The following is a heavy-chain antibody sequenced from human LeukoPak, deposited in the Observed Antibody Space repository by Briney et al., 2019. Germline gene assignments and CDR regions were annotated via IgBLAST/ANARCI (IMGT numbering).Heavy chain of an antibody. V-gene: IGHV3-21*06. CDR2: ISTNSAFI. D-gene: IGHD2-21*01. Sequence: GGSLRLSCAASGFTFSNAWLSWVRQAPGKGLEWVSSISTNSAFIYYADSVRGRFTISRDVSKNTLYLQMNSLRPEDTAVYYCARDYCSPIVCFVVSAYMAVWGKGTSVTVSS. CDR1: GFTFSNAW. J-gene: IGHJ6*03. CDR3: ARDYCSPIVCFVVSAYMAV.